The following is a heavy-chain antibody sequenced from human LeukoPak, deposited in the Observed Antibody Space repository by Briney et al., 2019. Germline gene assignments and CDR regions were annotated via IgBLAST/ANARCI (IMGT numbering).Heavy chain of an antibody. CDR1: GYTFTDYY. V-gene: IGHV1-69-2*01. D-gene: IGHD4-23*01. CDR3: ATGDTTTVVTGRAFDI. J-gene: IGHJ3*02. Sequence: ASVKISCKASGYTFTDYYMHWVQQAPGKGLEWMGRVDPEDGETIYAEKFQGRVTITADTSTDTAYMELSSLRSEDTAVYYCATGDTTTVVTGRAFDIWGQGTMVTVSS. CDR2: VDPEDGET.